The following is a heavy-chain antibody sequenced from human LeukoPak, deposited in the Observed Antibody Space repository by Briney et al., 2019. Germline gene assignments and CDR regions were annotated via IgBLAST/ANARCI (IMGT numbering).Heavy chain of an antibody. V-gene: IGHV1-2*07. J-gene: IGHJ5*02. D-gene: IGHD2-15*01. Sequence: ASVKVSCKASGYIFTDYYMHWVRQAPGQGLEWVGWINPNSGGTNYAHKFQGRVTMTRDTSISTAYMELSRLRSDDTAVYYCARVQGYCSGGSCYSDWFDPWGQGTLVTVSS. CDR1: GYIFTDYY. CDR3: ARVQGYCSGGSCYSDWFDP. CDR2: INPNSGGT.